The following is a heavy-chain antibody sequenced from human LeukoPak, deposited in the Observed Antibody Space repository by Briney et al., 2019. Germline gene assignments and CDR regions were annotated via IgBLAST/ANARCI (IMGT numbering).Heavy chain of an antibody. Sequence: SETLSLTCTVSGGSISSSSYYWGWIRQPPGKGLEWIGSIYYSGSTYYNPSLKSRVTISVDTSKNQFSLKLSSVTAADTAVYYCARFRVAGTRYFDYWGQGTLVTVSS. CDR2: IYYSGST. V-gene: IGHV4-39*07. D-gene: IGHD6-19*01. J-gene: IGHJ4*02. CDR3: ARFRVAGTRYFDY. CDR1: GGSISSSSYY.